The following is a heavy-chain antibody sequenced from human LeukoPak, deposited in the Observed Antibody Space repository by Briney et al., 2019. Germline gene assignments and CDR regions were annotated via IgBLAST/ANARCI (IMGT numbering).Heavy chain of an antibody. CDR3: ARGNVVRLRRVGAFDI. D-gene: IGHD5-12*01. Sequence: SETLSLTCTVSGYSISSGYSWGWIRQPPGKGLEWIGEIYHSGSTNYNPSLKSRVTISVDKSKNQFSLKLSSVTAADTAVYYCARGNVVRLRRVGAFDIWGQGTMVTVSS. J-gene: IGHJ3*02. CDR2: IYHSGST. V-gene: IGHV4-38-2*02. CDR1: GYSISSGYS.